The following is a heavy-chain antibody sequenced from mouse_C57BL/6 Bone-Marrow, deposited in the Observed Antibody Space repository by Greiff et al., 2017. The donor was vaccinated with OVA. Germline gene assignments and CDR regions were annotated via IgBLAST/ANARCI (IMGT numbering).Heavy chain of an antibody. CDR1: GFTFSSYG. CDR2: ISSGGSYT. J-gene: IGHJ4*01. V-gene: IGHV5-6*01. D-gene: IGHD1-1*01. Sequence: DVHLVESGGDLVKPGGSLKLSCAASGFTFSSYGMSWVRQTPDKRLEWVATISSGGSYTYYPDSVKGRFTISRDNAKNTLYLQMSSLKSEDTAMYYCASCYGSSYGRYAMDYWGQGTSVTVSS. CDR3: ASCYGSSYGRYAMDY.